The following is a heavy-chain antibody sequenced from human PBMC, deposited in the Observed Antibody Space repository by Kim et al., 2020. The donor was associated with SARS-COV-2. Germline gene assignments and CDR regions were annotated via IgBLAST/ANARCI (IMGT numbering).Heavy chain of an antibody. J-gene: IGHJ6*02. D-gene: IGHD6-13*01. Sequence: SETLSLTCTVSGGSISSSSYYWGWIRQPPGKGLEWIGSIYYSGSTYYNPSLKSRVTISVDTSKNQFSLVLSSVTATDTAVYYCARTRCSSWYQLTDYSYGMDVWGQGTTVTVSS. CDR2: IYYSGST. CDR3: ARTRCSSWYQLTDYSYGMDV. V-gene: IGHV4-39*01. CDR1: GGSISSSSYY.